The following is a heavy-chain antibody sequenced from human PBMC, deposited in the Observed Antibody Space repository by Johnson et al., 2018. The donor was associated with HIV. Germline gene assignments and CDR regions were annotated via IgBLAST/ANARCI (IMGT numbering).Heavy chain of an antibody. CDR1: GFTFDDYG. V-gene: IGHV3-20*04. CDR2: INWNGGST. J-gene: IGHJ3*02. CDR3: AWGSSGYYYRAFDI. Sequence: MQLVESGGGLVQPGGSLRLSCAASGFTFDDYGMSWVRQAPGKGLEWVSGINWNGGSTGYADSVKGRFTISRDNAKNSLYLQMNSLSAEDTALYYCAWGSSGYYYRAFDIWGQGTMVTVSS. D-gene: IGHD3-22*01.